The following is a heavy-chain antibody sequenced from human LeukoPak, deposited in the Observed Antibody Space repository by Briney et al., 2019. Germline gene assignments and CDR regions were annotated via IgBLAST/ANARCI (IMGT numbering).Heavy chain of an antibody. CDR1: GFTVSSNY. V-gene: IGHV3-53*05. CDR2: IYSGGST. J-gene: IGHJ6*03. CDR3: AKDNPGADYMDV. Sequence: PGGSLRLSCAASGFTVSSNYMSWVRQASGKGLEWVSFIYSGGSTFYADSVKGRFTISRDNSKNTLYLQMNSLRAEDTAVYYCAKDNPGADYMDVWGKGTTVTVSS. D-gene: IGHD1-1*01.